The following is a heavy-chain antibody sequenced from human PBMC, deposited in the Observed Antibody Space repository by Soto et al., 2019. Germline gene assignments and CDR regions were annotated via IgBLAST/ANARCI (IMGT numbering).Heavy chain of an antibody. CDR3: AGSTSSTLSYYFGMDV. J-gene: IGHJ6*02. V-gene: IGHV3-30*03. CDR1: GFTFSNYG. CDR2: ISFDGSNK. Sequence: GGSLRLSCAASGFTFSNYGMHWVRQAPGKGLEWMTVISFDGSNKYYADSVKGRFTVSRDNSENTLSLQMNSLRGEDTAVYYCAGSTSSTLSYYFGMDVWGQGTTVTVSS. D-gene: IGHD6-6*01.